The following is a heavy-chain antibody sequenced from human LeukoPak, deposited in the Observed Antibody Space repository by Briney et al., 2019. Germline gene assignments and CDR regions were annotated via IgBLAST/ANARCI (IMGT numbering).Heavy chain of an antibody. D-gene: IGHD1-1*01. Sequence: SSVKVSCKACGGTFDNSAINWVRQAPGQGLEWMGRIIPILNIPNYAQKLQGRVTIAADKTTSTAYMELSSLRSDDTAVYYCAREKMEVGYYGLDVWGEGTTVTVSS. CDR3: AREKMEVGYYGLDV. CDR1: GGTFDNSA. V-gene: IGHV1-69*04. J-gene: IGHJ6*04. CDR2: IIPILNIP.